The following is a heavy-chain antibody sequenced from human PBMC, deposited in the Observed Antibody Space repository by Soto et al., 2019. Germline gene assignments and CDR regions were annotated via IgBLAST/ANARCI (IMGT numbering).Heavy chain of an antibody. V-gene: IGHV3-11*06. D-gene: IGHD6-6*01. CDR3: ARHIRDSSSFSGRYYFDY. Sequence: PGGSLRLSCAASGFTFSDYYMSWIRQAPGKGLEWVSYISSSSSYTNYADSVKGRFTISRDNAKNSLYLQVNSLRAADTAVYYCARHIRDSSSFSGRYYFDYWGQGTLVTVSS. J-gene: IGHJ4*02. CDR2: ISSSSSYT. CDR1: GFTFSDYY.